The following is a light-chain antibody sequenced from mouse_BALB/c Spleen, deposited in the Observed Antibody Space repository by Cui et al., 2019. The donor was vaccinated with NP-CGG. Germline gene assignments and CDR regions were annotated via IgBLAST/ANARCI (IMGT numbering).Light chain of an antibody. V-gene: IGLV1*01. CDR1: TGAVTTSNY. CDR2: GTN. CDR3: TLYIETISWV. J-gene: IGLJ1*01. Sequence: QTVVTQESALTTSPGETVTLTCRSSTGAVTTSNYANWVQEKPDHLFTGLIGGTNNRTPGVPARFSGSLIGDKAALTITGAQTEDEAICFYTLYIETISWVFGGGTKLTVL.